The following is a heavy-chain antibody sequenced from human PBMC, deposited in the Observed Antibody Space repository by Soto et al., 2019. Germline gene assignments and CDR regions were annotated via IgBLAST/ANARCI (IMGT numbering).Heavy chain of an antibody. CDR1: GYTFTSYA. D-gene: IGHD6-19*01. CDR2: INAGNGNT. J-gene: IGHJ6*02. V-gene: IGHV1-3*01. CDR3: ARAESGGWHYGMDV. Sequence: ASVKVSCKASGYTFTSYAMHWVRQAPGQRLEWMGWINAGNGNTKYSQKFQGRVTITRDTSASTAYMELSSLRSEDTAVYYCARAESGGWHYGMDVWGQGTTVTVSS.